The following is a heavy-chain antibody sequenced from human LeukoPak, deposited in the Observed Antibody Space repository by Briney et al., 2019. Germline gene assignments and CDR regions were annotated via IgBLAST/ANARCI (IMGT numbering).Heavy chain of an antibody. D-gene: IGHD3-22*01. CDR1: GGSISSGSYH. Sequence: KPSQTLSLTCTVSGGSISSGSYHWSWIRQPAGKGLEWIGRIYTSGSTNYNPSLKSRVTISVDTSKNQFSLKLSSVTAADTAVYYCARDRTYYYDSSGYADAFDIWGQGTMVTVSS. V-gene: IGHV4-61*02. CDR3: ARDRTYYYDSSGYADAFDI. J-gene: IGHJ3*02. CDR2: IYTSGST.